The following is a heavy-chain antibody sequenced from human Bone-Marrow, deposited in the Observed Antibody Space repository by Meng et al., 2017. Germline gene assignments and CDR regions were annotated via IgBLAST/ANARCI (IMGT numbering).Heavy chain of an antibody. J-gene: IGHJ4*02. V-gene: IGHV7-4-1*02. Sequence: ASVKVSCKASGYTFTSYGISWVRQAPGQGLEWMGWINTNTGNPTYAQGFTGRFVFSLDTSVSTAYLQISSLKAEDTAVYYCAILAEQQLALFDYWGQGTLVTVSS. D-gene: IGHD6-13*01. CDR1: GYTFTSYG. CDR3: AILAEQQLALFDY. CDR2: INTNTGNP.